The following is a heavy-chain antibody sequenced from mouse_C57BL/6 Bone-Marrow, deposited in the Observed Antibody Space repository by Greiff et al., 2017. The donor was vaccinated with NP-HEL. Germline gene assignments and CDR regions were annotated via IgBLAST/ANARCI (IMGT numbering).Heavy chain of an antibody. J-gene: IGHJ2*01. V-gene: IGHV3-6*01. Sequence: EVKLMESGPGLVKPSQSLSLTCSVTGYSITSGYYWNWIRQFPGNKLEWMGFISYDGSNNYNPSLKNRISITRDTSKNQFFLKLNSVTTEDTATYYCARDRPEPLLDYWGQGTTLTVSS. CDR2: ISYDGSN. CDR3: ARDRPEPLLDY. D-gene: IGHD2-10*01. CDR1: GYSITSGYY.